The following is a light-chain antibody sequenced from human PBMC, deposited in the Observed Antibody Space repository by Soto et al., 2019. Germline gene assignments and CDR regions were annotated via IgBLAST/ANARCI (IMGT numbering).Light chain of an antibody. Sequence: DIQMTQSPSSLSASVGDRLTITCRASQSISGWLAWFQQKPGKAPKLLIYKTSTLASGVPPRFSGSGSGTEFTLTISSLQPDDSATYYCQQSHSYPWTFGQGTKVEIK. CDR2: KTS. CDR1: QSISGW. J-gene: IGKJ1*01. CDR3: QQSHSYPWT. V-gene: IGKV1-5*03.